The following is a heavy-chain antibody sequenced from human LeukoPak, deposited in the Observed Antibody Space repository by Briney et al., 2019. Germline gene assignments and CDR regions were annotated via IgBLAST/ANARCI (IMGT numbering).Heavy chain of an antibody. Sequence: PSETLSLTCTVSGGSISSGTYYWSWIRQPAGKGLEWIGRFYTSGSTNYHPSLKSRVTISVDTSKNQFSLRLNSVTAADTAVYYCARGRDGYNFLNRGEYYYFDYWGQGTLVTVSS. J-gene: IGHJ4*02. D-gene: IGHD5-24*01. CDR2: FYTSGST. CDR1: GGSISSGTYY. CDR3: ARGRDGYNFLNRGEYYYFDY. V-gene: IGHV4-61*02.